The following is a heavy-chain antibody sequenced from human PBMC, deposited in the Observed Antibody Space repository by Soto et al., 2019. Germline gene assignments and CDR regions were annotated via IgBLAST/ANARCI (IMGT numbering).Heavy chain of an antibody. V-gene: IGHV1-58*01. D-gene: IGHD3-3*01. CDR2: IVVGSGNT. J-gene: IGHJ6*02. CDR3: AAPGSGYHYYYYYGMDV. Sequence: ASVKVSCKASGFTFTSSAVQWVRQARGQRLEWIGWIVVGSGNTNYAQKFQERVTITRDMSTSTAYMELSSLRSEDTAVYYCAAPGSGYHYYYYYGMDVWGQGTTVTVSS. CDR1: GFTFTSSA.